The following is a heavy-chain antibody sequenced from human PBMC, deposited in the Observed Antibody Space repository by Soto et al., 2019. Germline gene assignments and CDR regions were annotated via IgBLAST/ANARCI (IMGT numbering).Heavy chain of an antibody. D-gene: IGHD2-2*02. CDR1: GFTFSSYA. J-gene: IGHJ4*02. CDR2: ISGSEGST. V-gene: IGHV3-23*01. Sequence: GGSLRLSCAASGFTFSSYAMSWVRQAPGKGLERVSDISGSEGSTYYADSVKVRFTISRDNAKNTLYLQINSLRAEVTAVYYCATTDTEFDYWGQGTLVTVSS. CDR3: ATTDTEFDY.